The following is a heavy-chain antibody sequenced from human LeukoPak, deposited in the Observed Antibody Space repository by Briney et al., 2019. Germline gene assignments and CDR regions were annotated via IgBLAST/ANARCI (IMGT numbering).Heavy chain of an antibody. J-gene: IGHJ4*02. CDR1: GGSISSYY. V-gene: IGHV4-4*07. Sequence: SETLSLTCTVSGGSISSYYWSWIRQPAGKGLEWIGRIYTSGSTNYNPSLKSRVTISVDTSKNQFSLKLSSVTAADTAVYYCAREATRSGSSDYYHFVYWGQGTLVTVSS. CDR3: AREATRSGSSDYYHFVY. CDR2: IYTSGST. D-gene: IGHD3-22*01.